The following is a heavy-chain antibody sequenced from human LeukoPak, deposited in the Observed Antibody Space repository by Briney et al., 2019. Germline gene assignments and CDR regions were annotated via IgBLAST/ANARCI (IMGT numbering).Heavy chain of an antibody. CDR3: ARQVDWGSSYYYMDV. Sequence: GESLKISCKGSGYSFTSYWIGWVRQMPGKGLEWMGIIYPGDSDTRYSPSFQGQVTISADKSISTAYLQWSSLKASDTAMYYCARQVDWGSSYYYMDVWGKGTTVTVSS. V-gene: IGHV5-51*01. CDR1: GYSFTSYW. J-gene: IGHJ6*03. CDR2: IYPGDSDT. D-gene: IGHD7-27*01.